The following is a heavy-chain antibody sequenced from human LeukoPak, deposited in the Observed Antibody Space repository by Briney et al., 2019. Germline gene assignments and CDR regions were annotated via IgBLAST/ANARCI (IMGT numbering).Heavy chain of an antibody. CDR2: ISAYNDNT. V-gene: IGHV1-18*01. J-gene: IGHJ5*02. D-gene: IGHD3-10*01. CDR3: VRDSGKNYYGSGSYYPNWFDP. CDR1: GYTFASYG. Sequence: ASVKVSCKASGYTFASYGIYWVRQAPGQGLEWMGWISAYNDNTKYAQKFQGRVTMTTDTSTSTAYMELRSLRSDDTATYYCVRDSGKNYYGSGSYYPNWFDPWGQGTLVTVSS.